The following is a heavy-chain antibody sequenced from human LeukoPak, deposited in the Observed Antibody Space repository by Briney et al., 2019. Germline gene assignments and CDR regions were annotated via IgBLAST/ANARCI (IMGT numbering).Heavy chain of an antibody. D-gene: IGHD3-22*01. V-gene: IGHV1-46*01. CDR1: GDTFTSYY. J-gene: IGHJ4*02. CDR3: ARDPSLSSYYDSSGYPDY. Sequence: ASVKVSCKASGDTFTSYYMHWVRQAPGQGLEWMGIINPSGGSTSYAQKFQGRVTMTRDTSTSTVYMELSSLRSEDTAVYYCARDPSLSSYYDSSGYPDYWGQGTLVTVSS. CDR2: INPSGGST.